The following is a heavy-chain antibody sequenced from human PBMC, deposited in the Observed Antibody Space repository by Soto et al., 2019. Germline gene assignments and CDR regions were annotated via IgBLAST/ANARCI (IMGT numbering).Heavy chain of an antibody. CDR1: GFTFSVYA. V-gene: IGHV3-23*01. J-gene: IGHJ4*02. D-gene: IGHD2-21*01. CDR2: ISGSGGST. Sequence: EVQLLESGGGLVQPGGSLRLSCAASGFTFSVYAMSWVRQAPGKGLEWVSAISGSGGSTYYADSVKGRFTISRDNAKNMVYLQMNSLRLEDTAVYYCARDGEGYWGQGALVTVSS. CDR3: ARDGEGY.